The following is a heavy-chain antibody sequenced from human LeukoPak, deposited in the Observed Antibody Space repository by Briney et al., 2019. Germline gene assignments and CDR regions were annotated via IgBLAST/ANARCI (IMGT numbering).Heavy chain of an antibody. CDR1: GGSISSGGYY. D-gene: IGHD1-1*01. Sequence: SETLSLTCTVSGGSISSGGYYWSWIRQHPEKGLEWIGYMHYSGSTYYHPSLKSRVSMSVDTSRNQFSLKLSSVTAADTAVYYCACGSNNWYNWLDPWGQGTLVTVSS. CDR2: MHYSGST. V-gene: IGHV4-31*03. CDR3: ACGSNNWYNWLDP. J-gene: IGHJ5*02.